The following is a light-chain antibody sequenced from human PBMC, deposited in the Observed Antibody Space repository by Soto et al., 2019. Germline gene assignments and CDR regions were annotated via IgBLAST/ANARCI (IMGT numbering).Light chain of an antibody. CDR1: QSVSTY. J-gene: IGKJ5*01. CDR3: QQRSSWIT. Sequence: EIVLTQSPATLSLSPGERATLSCRASQSVSTYLAWYQQKPGQAPRLLIYDASSRATGIPARFSGSGSGTDFTLTISSLEPEDFAVYYCQQRSSWITFGQATRLEIE. V-gene: IGKV3-11*01. CDR2: DAS.